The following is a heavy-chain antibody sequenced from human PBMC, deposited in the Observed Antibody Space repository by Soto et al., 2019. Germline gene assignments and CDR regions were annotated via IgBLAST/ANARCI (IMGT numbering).Heavy chain of an antibody. CDR3: AIPRAYSYYYGVDV. CDR2: ISAGGGST. Sequence: EVQLLESGGVLVQPGGSLRLSCAASGLTFSSYAMSWVRQAPGKGLEWVSAISAGGGSTYYADSVKGRFTISRDNSKNMLYLQMNSLRADDTAVYYCAIPRAYSYYYGVDVWGQGTTVTVSS. D-gene: IGHD2-2*01. CDR1: GLTFSSYA. V-gene: IGHV3-23*01. J-gene: IGHJ6*02.